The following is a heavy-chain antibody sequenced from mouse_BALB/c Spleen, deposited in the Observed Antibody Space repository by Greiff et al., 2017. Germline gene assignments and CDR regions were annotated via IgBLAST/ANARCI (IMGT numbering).Heavy chain of an antibody. D-gene: IGHD1-1*01. CDR2: ISSGGST. CDR3: ARTLITTVVATGRFDY. CDR1: GFTFSSYA. V-gene: IGHV5-6-5*01. J-gene: IGHJ2*01. Sequence: VQLVESGGGLVKPGGSLKLSCAASGFTFSSYAMSWVRQTPEKRLEWVASISSGGSTYYPDSVKGRFTISRDNARNILYLQMSSLRSEDSAMYYCARTLITTVVATGRFDYWGQGTTLTVSS.